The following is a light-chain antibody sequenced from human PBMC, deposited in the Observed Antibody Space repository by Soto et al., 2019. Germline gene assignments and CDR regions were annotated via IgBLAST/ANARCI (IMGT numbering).Light chain of an antibody. CDR3: SSYTTITTFL. Sequence: QLVLTQPASVSGSPGQSITISCTGTSSDVGAYNYVSWYQQHPGKAPKLLISEVNNRPSGISNRFSGSKSGNTASLTISGLQAEDEADYYCSSYTTITTFLFGGGTKLTVL. CDR2: EVN. J-gene: IGLJ2*01. V-gene: IGLV2-14*01. CDR1: SSDVGAYNY.